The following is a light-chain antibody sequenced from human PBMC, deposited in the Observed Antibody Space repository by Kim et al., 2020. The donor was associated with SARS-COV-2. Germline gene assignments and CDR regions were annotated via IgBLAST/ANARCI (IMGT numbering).Light chain of an antibody. Sequence: GQRVTISCTGSSSNIGAGYGVHWYQQLPGPAPKLLTYGNSNRPSGVPDRFSGSKSGTSASLAITGLQAEDEADYYCQSYDSSLTVVFGGGTQLTVL. CDR1: SSNIGAGYG. CDR3: QSYDSSLTVV. J-gene: IGLJ2*01. CDR2: GNS. V-gene: IGLV1-40*01.